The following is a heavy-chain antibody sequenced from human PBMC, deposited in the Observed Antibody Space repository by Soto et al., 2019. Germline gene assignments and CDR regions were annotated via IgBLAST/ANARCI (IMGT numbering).Heavy chain of an antibody. CDR1: GGSISSYY. V-gene: IGHV4-59*08. J-gene: IGHJ6*03. D-gene: IGHD3-3*01. Sequence: SETLSLTCTFSGGSISSYYWSWIRQPPGKGLEWIGYIYYSGSTNYNPSLKSRVTISVDTSKNQFSLKLSSVTAADTAVYYCARTYYDFWSGYSSPDYYYMDVWGKGTKVTVS. CDR2: IYYSGST. CDR3: ARTYYDFWSGYSSPDYYYMDV.